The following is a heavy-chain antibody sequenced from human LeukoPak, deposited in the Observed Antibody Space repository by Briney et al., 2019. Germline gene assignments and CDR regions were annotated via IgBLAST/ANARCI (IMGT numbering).Heavy chain of an antibody. CDR1: GFTFSSYA. J-gene: IGHJ4*02. Sequence: GGSLRLSCAASGFTFSSYAMHWVRQAPGKGLEWVAVISYDGSNKYYADSVKGRFTISRDNSKNTLYLQMNSLRAEDTAVYYCARDGIIRDYFDYWGQGTLVTVSS. V-gene: IGHV3-30-3*01. CDR2: ISYDGSNK. CDR3: ARDGIIRDYFDY. D-gene: IGHD1-26*01.